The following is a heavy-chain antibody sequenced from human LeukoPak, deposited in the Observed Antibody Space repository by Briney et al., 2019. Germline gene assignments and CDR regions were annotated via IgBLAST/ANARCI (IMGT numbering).Heavy chain of an antibody. CDR3: AKGSYYDSSGSFYFDY. D-gene: IGHD3-22*01. CDR2: ISGSGDNT. V-gene: IGHV3-23*01. CDR1: GFRFSGYW. Sequence: GGSLRLSCEASGFRFSGYWMHWVRQAPGKGLEWVSGISGSGDNTYYADSVKGRFTISRDNSKNTLYVQVNSLGTEDTAAYYCAKGSYYDSSGSFYFDYWGQGTLVTVSS. J-gene: IGHJ4*02.